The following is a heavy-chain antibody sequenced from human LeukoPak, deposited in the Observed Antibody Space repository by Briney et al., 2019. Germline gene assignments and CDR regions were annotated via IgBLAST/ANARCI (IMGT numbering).Heavy chain of an antibody. CDR1: GFTFSGFW. D-gene: IGHD4-17*01. V-gene: IGHV3-74*01. Sequence: SGGSLRLSCAASGFTFSGFWMHWVRQAPGKGLVWVSRINSDGSSTGYADSVKGRFTIPRDNAKNTLYLQMNSLRAEDTAVYYCASGNGDYGGHWGQGTLVTVSS. CDR3: ASGNGDYGGH. CDR2: INSDGSST. J-gene: IGHJ4*02.